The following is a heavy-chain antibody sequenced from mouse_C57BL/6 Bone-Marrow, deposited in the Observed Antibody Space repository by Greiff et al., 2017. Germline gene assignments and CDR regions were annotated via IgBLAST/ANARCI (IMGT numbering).Heavy chain of an antibody. J-gene: IGHJ3*01. V-gene: IGHV5-15*01. CDR1: GFTFSDYG. CDR3: ARYDYGFFAY. CDR2: ISHVAYSI. D-gene: IGHD2-4*01. Sequence: EVQLEESGGGLVQPGASLKLSCAASGFTFSDYGMHWVRQAPGKGLEWVACISHVAYSIYYAATVTGRFTISGENAKNTLYLEMSSLTSEDTAVYYCARYDYGFFAYWGQGTLVTVSA.